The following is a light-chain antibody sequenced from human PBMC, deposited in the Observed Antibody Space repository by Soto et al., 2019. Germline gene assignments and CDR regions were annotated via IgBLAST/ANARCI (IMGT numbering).Light chain of an antibody. J-gene: IGKJ1*01. CDR2: KAS. CDR3: QQYNSYSSWT. V-gene: IGKV1-5*03. Sequence: DIQMTQSPSTLSGSVGDRVTITCRASQSISSWLAWYQQKPGKAPKLLIYKASSLESGVPSRFSGSGSGTEFTLTISSLQPDDFATYYCQQYNSYSSWTFGQGTKVEIK. CDR1: QSISSW.